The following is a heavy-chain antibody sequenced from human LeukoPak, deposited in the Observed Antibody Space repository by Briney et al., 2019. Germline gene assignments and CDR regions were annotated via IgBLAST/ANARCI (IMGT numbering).Heavy chain of an antibody. Sequence: PGGSLRLSCAASGFTFSGSAMHWVRQASGKGLEWVGRIRSKGNSYATAYAASVKGRFTISRDDSKNTAYLQMNSLKTEDTAVYYCTSRPRANQLVWGGYYYYMDVWGKGTTVTVSS. CDR2: IRSKGNSYAT. J-gene: IGHJ6*03. D-gene: IGHD6-13*01. CDR3: TSRPRANQLVWGGYYYYMDV. V-gene: IGHV3-73*01. CDR1: GFTFSGSA.